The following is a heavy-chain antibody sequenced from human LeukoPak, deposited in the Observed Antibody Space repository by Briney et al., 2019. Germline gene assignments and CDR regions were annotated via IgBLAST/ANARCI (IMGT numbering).Heavy chain of an antibody. Sequence: GGSLRLSCAASGFTFADYSMNWVRQAPGKGLEWVSSISTSSSYIYYADSVKGRFTISRDNAKKSLYLQMNSLRDEDTAVYYCARDVGLDYWGQGTLVTVSS. J-gene: IGHJ4*02. D-gene: IGHD1-26*01. CDR3: ARDVGLDY. CDR1: GFTFADYS. CDR2: ISTSSSYI. V-gene: IGHV3-21*01.